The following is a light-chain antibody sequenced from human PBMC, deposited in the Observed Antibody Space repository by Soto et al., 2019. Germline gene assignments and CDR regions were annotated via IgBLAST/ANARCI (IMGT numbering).Light chain of an antibody. CDR1: QSVSSSY. V-gene: IGKV3-20*01. CDR2: GAS. J-gene: IGKJ1*01. Sequence: IMLTQSPGTLSLPPGERATLSCSTSQSVSSSYLAWYQQKPGQAPRLLIYGASSRATGIPDRFSGSGSGTDFTLTISRLEPEDFAVYYCQQYGSSPRTFGQGTKVDIK. CDR3: QQYGSSPRT.